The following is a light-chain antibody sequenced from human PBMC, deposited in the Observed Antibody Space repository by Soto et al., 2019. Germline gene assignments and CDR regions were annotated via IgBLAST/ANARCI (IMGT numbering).Light chain of an antibody. CDR2: AYN. CDR3: QSYDSSLSALYV. CDR1: SSNIGAGYE. Sequence: QSALTQPPSVSGAPGQRVTISCTGSSSNIGAGYEVNWYQQLPGTAPKLLIYAYNNRPSGVAERFSGSKSGTSASLAITGLQADDEADYYCQSYDSSLSALYVFGTGTKVTVL. J-gene: IGLJ1*01. V-gene: IGLV1-40*01.